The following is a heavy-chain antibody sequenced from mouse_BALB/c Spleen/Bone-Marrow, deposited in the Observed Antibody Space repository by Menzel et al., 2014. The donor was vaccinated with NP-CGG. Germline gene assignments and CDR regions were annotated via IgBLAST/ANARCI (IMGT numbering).Heavy chain of an antibody. J-gene: IGHJ3*01. D-gene: IGHD2-3*01. V-gene: IGHV4-1*02. Sequence: VKLMESGGGLVQPGGSLKLSCAASGFDFSKYWTSWVRQAPGKGLEWIGEINPGSNTINYTPSLKDKFIISRDNAKNTLYLQMSKVRSEDTALYYCARLGYYGWFAYWGQGTLVTVSA. CDR2: INPGSNTI. CDR3: ARLGYYGWFAY. CDR1: GFDFSKYW.